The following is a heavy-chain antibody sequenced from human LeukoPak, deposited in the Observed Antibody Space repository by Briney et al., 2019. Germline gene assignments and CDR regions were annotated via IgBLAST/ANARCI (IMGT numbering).Heavy chain of an antibody. J-gene: IGHJ5*02. D-gene: IGHD6-13*01. CDR3: ARARRSSSWPINWFDP. CDR1: GGSISSGGYS. Sequence: SETLSLTCAVSGGSISSGGYSWSWIRQPPGKGLEWIGYIYHSGSTYYNPSLKSRVTISVDRSKNQFSLKLSSVTAADTAVYYCARARRSSSWPINWFDPWGQGTLVTVSS. CDR2: IYHSGST. V-gene: IGHV4-30-2*01.